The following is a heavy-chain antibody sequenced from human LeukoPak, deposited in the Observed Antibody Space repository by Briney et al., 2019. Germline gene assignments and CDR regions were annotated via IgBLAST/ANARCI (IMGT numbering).Heavy chain of an antibody. CDR2: TIPIFGTA. V-gene: IGHV1-69*01. CDR1: GFTFSSYA. CDR3: AQDLYGSGSYRSFDY. D-gene: IGHD3-10*01. Sequence: PGGTLRLSCAASGFTFSSYAISWVRQAPGQGLEWMGGTIPIFGTANYAQKFQGRVTITADESTSTAYMELSSLRSEDTAVYYCAQDLYGSGSYRSFDYWGQGTLVTVSS. J-gene: IGHJ4*02.